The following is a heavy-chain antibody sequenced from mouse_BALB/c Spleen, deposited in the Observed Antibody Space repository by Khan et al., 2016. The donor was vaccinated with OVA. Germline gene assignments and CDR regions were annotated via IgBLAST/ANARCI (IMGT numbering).Heavy chain of an antibody. CDR2: ISTYSGNT. CDR3: SRAGRGRGSWFDY. Sequence: QIQLVQSGPELVRPGVSVKISCKGSGYTFTDYAMHWVKQSPAQSLEWIGVISTYSGNTNYNQKFKGKATMTVDKSSSTAYMELARLTSEDSATSYCSRAGRGRGSWFDYWGQGTLVTVSA. V-gene: IGHV1S137*01. J-gene: IGHJ3*01. CDR1: GYTFTDYA.